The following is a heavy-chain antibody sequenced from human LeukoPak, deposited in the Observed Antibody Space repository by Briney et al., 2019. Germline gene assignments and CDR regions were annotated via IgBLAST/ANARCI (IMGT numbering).Heavy chain of an antibody. J-gene: IGHJ4*02. Sequence: PGGSLRLSCAASGLTFTSYSMNWVRQAPGKGLEWVSSISSSSDYIYYADSVRGRFTISRDNAKNSLYVQMNSLRAEDTAVYYCARGSGSGSYYPRFDYWGRGTVVTVSS. V-gene: IGHV3-21*01. D-gene: IGHD3-10*01. CDR2: ISSSSDYI. CDR1: GLTFTSYS. CDR3: ARGSGSGSYYPRFDY.